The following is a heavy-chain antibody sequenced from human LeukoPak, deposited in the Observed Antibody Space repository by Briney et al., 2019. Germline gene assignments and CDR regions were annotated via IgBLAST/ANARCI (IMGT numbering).Heavy chain of an antibody. CDR3: AKGVGGYCSSTDCRAYDN. D-gene: IGHD2-2*01. J-gene: IGHJ4*02. Sequence: GGSLRLSCAASGFIFSSYAMNLGRQAPGKGLEWVSAISGSGDGTYYADSVKGRFTVSRDNSKNTLYLQMNNLRAEDSAVYYCAKGVGGYCSSTDCRAYDNWGQGTLVTVSS. CDR1: GFIFSSYA. V-gene: IGHV3-23*01. CDR2: ISGSGDGT.